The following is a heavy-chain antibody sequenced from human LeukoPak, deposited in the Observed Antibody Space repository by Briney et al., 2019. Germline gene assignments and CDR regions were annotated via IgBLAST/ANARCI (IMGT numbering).Heavy chain of an antibody. Sequence: GGSLRLSCAASGFTFSSYSMNWVRQAPGKGLEWVSSISSSSSYIYYADSVKGGFTLSRHNAKNSLYLQMNSLRAEDTAVYYCARDRHSSTYDAFDIWGQGTMVTVSS. V-gene: IGHV3-21*01. CDR2: ISSSSSYI. J-gene: IGHJ3*02. CDR3: ARDRHSSTYDAFDI. CDR1: GFTFSSYS. D-gene: IGHD6-13*01.